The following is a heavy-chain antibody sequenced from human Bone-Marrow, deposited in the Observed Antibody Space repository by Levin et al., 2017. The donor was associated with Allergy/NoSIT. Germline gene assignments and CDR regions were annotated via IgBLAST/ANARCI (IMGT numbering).Heavy chain of an antibody. CDR2: ISSSSSTI. V-gene: IGHV3-48*02. J-gene: IGHJ6*03. CDR3: ARDVPFYDYGDGVYYMDV. Sequence: GGSLRLSCAASGFTFSSYSMNWVRQAPGKGLEWVSYISSSSSTIYYADSVKGRFTISRDNAKNSLYLQMNSLRDEDTAVYYCARDVPFYDYGDGVYYMDVWGKGTTVTVSS. CDR1: GFTFSSYS. D-gene: IGHD4-17*01.